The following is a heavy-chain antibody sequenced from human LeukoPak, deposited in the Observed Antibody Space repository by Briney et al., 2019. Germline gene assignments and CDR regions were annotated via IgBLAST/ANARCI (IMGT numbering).Heavy chain of an antibody. Sequence: GRSLRLSCAASGFTFDDYAMHWVRQAPGKGLEWVSGISWNSGSIGYADSVKGRFTISRDNAKNSLYLQMNSLRAEDTALYYCAKGVYYDSSGYLFDYWGQGTLVTVSS. CDR3: AKGVYYDSSGYLFDY. J-gene: IGHJ4*02. CDR1: GFTFDDYA. D-gene: IGHD3-22*01. CDR2: ISWNSGSI. V-gene: IGHV3-9*01.